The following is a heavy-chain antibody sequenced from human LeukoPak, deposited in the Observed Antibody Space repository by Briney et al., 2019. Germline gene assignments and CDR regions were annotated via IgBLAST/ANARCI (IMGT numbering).Heavy chain of an antibody. V-gene: IGHV3-48*02. D-gene: IGHD3-10*01. CDR1: GFTFSSYA. Sequence: GGSLRLSCAASGFTFSSYAMRGVRQAPGKGLEWVSYISSSDSTIYYADSVKGRFTISRDNAKNSLYLQMNSLRDEDTAVYYCAREVLAGSYSIDYWGQGTLVTVSS. CDR2: ISSSDSTI. CDR3: AREVLAGSYSIDY. J-gene: IGHJ4*02.